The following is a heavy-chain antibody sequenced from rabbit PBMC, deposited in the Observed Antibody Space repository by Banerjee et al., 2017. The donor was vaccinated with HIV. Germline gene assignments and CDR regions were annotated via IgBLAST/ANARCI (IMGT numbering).Heavy chain of an antibody. Sequence: QSLEESGGDLVKPEGSLTLTCTASGFSFSSSYYMCWVRQAPGKGLEWIACIYAGSSGSAYYATWAKGRFTISKASSTAVTLQMTSLTAADTATYLCARAAGYGGYGYATGFNLWGQGTLVTVS. D-gene: IGHD6-1*01. CDR3: ARAAGYGGYGYATGFNL. CDR1: GFSFSSSYY. J-gene: IGHJ4*01. CDR2: IYAGSSGSA. V-gene: IGHV1S40*01.